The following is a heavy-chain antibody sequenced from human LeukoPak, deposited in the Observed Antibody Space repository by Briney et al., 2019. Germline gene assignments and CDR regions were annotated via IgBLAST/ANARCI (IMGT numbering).Heavy chain of an antibody. CDR2: IYSGGST. V-gene: IGHV3-66*01. CDR1: GFTLSSNY. Sequence: GGSLRLSCAASGFTLSSNYMSWVRQAPGKGLEWVAVIYSGGSTYYADSVKGRFTISRDNSKTTLYLQMNSLRAEDTAVYYCVRDFYYDSSELQSYYYYYMDVWGKGTTVTISS. CDR3: VRDFYYDSSELQSYYYYYMDV. D-gene: IGHD3-22*01. J-gene: IGHJ6*03.